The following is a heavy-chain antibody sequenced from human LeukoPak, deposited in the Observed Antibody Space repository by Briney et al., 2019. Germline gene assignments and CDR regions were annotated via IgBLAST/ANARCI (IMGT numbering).Heavy chain of an antibody. D-gene: IGHD3-22*01. J-gene: IGHJ4*02. V-gene: IGHV1-46*01. CDR1: GYTLTSYF. CDR2: INPRGGST. CDR3: ARDRTHYYESSGYYSRWEY. Sequence: GASVKVSCKASGYTLTSYFMHWVRQAPGQGLEWMGLINPRGGSTRYAQKFQGRVTMTRDTSTSTVYMELSSLRSEDTAMYYCARDRTHYYESSGYYSRWEYWGQGTLVTVSS.